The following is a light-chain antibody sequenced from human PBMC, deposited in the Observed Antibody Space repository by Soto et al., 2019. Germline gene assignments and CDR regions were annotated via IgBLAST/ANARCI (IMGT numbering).Light chain of an antibody. J-gene: IGKJ1*01. CDR3: QHYNSYSEA. CDR2: KAS. Sequence: DIQMTQSPSTLSGSVGARVTITCRASQTISSWLAWYQQKPGKAPKLLIYKASTLKSGVPSRFSGSGSGTEFTLTISSLQPDDFATYYCQHYNSYSEAFGQGTK. V-gene: IGKV1-5*03. CDR1: QTISSW.